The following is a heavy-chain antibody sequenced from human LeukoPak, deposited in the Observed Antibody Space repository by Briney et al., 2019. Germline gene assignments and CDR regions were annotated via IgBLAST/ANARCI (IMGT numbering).Heavy chain of an antibody. D-gene: IGHD3-10*01. CDR3: ATEFILPYGVRGGKYNWFDP. CDR1: GYTFTSYY. J-gene: IGHJ5*02. Sequence: ASVKVSCKASGYTFTSYYMHWVRQAPGQGLEWMGIINPSGGSTSYAQKFQGRVTMTRDTSTSTVYMELSSLRSEDTAVYYCATEFILPYGVRGGKYNWFDPWGQGTLVTVSS. V-gene: IGHV1-46*01. CDR2: INPSGGST.